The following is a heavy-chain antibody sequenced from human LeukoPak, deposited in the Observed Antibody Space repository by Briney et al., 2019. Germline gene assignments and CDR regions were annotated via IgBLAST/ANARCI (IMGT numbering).Heavy chain of an antibody. CDR3: ARNPVTTKYFDD. Sequence: GASVKVSCKASGYTFISYGIRWVRQAPGQGLEWMGIINPSGGSTRYAQKFQGRVTMTRDTSTSTVYMELSSLRSEDTAVYYCARNPVTTKYFDDWGQGTLVTVSS. CDR1: GYTFISYG. V-gene: IGHV1-46*01. D-gene: IGHD4-17*01. CDR2: INPSGGST. J-gene: IGHJ4*02.